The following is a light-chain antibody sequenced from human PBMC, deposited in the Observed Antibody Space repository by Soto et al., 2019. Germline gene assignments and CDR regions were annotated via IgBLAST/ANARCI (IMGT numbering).Light chain of an antibody. CDR3: QTWGTGPVV. J-gene: IGLJ2*01. V-gene: IGLV4-69*01. CDR1: SGYSSYG. Sequence: QPVLTQSPSASASLGASVKLTCTLSSGYSSYGIAWHQQLPEKGPRYLMKLNSDGTHSKGDGIPDRFSGSSSGAERYLTISSLQSEDEADYYCQTWGTGPVVFGGGPKLTVL. CDR2: LNSDGTH.